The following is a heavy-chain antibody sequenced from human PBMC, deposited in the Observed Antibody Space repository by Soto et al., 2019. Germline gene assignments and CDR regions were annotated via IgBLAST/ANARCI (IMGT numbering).Heavy chain of an antibody. CDR3: ARHPGGYSGYQGMDV. D-gene: IGHD5-12*01. Sequence: SETLSLTCTVSGGSISSSSYYWGWIRQPPGKGLEWIGAIYYSGSTYYNPSLKSRVTISVDTSKNPFSLKLSSVTAADTDVYYCARHPGGYSGYQGMDVWGQGTTITV. CDR2: IYYSGST. J-gene: IGHJ6*01. V-gene: IGHV4-39*01. CDR1: GGSISSSSYY.